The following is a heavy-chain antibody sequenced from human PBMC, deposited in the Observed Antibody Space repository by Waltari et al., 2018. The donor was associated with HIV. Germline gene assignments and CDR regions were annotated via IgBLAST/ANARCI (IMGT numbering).Heavy chain of an antibody. CDR3: ARDDGGSLDY. CDR1: GFSFSRFT. D-gene: IGHD2-15*01. Sequence: QVQLVESGGGVVQPGKSLRLSCAASGFSFSRFTFHWVRQAPGKGLEWLTFLQYDGTTDYYADSVKGRFTISRDNSKNTLFLQMNSLRGDDTAVYYCARDDGGSLDYWGRGVLVTVSS. V-gene: IGHV3-30*04. CDR2: LQYDGTTD. J-gene: IGHJ4*02.